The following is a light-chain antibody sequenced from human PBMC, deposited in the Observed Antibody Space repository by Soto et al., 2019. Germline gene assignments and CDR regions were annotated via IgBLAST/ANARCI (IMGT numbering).Light chain of an antibody. CDR3: SSYTSGSTWV. J-gene: IGLJ3*02. V-gene: IGLV2-14*01. CDR1: SSDVGAYNY. CDR2: EVS. Sequence: QSALTQPASVSGSPGQSITISCTGTSSDVGAYNYVSWYQQHPGKAPKLMIYEVSNRPSGVSNRFSGSKSGNTASLIISGLQAEDEGDYYCSSYTSGSTWVFGGGTKLTVL.